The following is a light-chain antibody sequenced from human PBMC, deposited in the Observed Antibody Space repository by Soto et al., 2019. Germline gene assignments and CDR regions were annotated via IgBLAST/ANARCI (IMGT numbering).Light chain of an antibody. CDR3: QQYYSTPWT. J-gene: IGKJ1*01. CDR2: WAS. Sequence: DIVLTRSPDFLAVSLGERATINCKSSQSVLYSSNNKNNLAWYQQKPGQPPKLLIYWASSRESGVPVRFSGSGSGTDFTLAISSLQAEDVAIYYCQQYYSTPWTFGQGTKV. CDR1: QSVLYSSNNKNN. V-gene: IGKV4-1*01.